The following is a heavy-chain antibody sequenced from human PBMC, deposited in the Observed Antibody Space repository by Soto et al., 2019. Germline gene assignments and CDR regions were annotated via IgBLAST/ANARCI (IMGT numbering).Heavy chain of an antibody. CDR1: GGSISSGGYY. Sequence: QVQLQESGPGLVKPSQTLSLTCTVSGGSISSGGYYWSWIRQHPGKGLEWIGYIDYTGDIYYNPSLMRRVTISMDTAENQFSLKLSSVTAADTDVYYCARDSVVVAATEGLDYWGQGTLVTVSS. CDR3: ARDSVVVAATEGLDY. D-gene: IGHD2-15*01. J-gene: IGHJ4*02. CDR2: IDYTGDI. V-gene: IGHV4-31*03.